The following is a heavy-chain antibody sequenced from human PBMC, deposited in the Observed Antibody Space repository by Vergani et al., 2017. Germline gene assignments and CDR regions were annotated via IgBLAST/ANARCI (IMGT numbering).Heavy chain of an antibody. CDR3: ARPHGDILPPDPRRLDY. J-gene: IGHJ4*02. Sequence: QVLLVQSGAEVKKPGASVRVSCKTSGYTFTNYYIHWARQAPGQGLELMGIINPSGGSTTYAQQFQGRLTMTRDTSTSTVYMDLSNLRSEDTAVYYCARPHGDILPPDPRRLDYWGQGTLVTVSS. CDR1: GYTFTNYY. CDR2: INPSGGST. V-gene: IGHV1-46*03.